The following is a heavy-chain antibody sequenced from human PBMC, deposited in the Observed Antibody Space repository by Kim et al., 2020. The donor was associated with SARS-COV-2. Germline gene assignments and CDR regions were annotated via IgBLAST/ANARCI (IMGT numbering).Heavy chain of an antibody. V-gene: IGHV3-30*07. D-gene: IGHD5-18*01. Sequence: SVKGRFTNPRDKSKNTVYLQMNSLRAEDTAVYYCARDRDGYSYGSSGMDVWGQGTTVTVSS. CDR3: ARDRDGYSYGSSGMDV. J-gene: IGHJ6*02.